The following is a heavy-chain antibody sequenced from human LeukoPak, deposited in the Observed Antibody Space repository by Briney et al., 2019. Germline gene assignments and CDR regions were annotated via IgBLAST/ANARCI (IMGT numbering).Heavy chain of an antibody. CDR3: AKLDSSSPYFDY. CDR2: ISGSGGST. V-gene: IGHV3-23*01. J-gene: IGHJ4*02. Sequence: TGGSLRLSCAASGFTFSSYAMSWVRQAPGKGLEWVSAISGSGGSTYYADSVKGRFTISRDNSKNTLYLQMNSLRAEDTAVYYCAKLDSSSPYFDYWGQGTLVTVSS. CDR1: GFTFSSYA. D-gene: IGHD6-6*01.